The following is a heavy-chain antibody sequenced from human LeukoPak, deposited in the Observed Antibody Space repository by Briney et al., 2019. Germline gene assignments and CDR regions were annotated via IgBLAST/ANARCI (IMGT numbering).Heavy chain of an antibody. Sequence: ASVKVSCKASGYTFTNYYMHWVRQAPGQGLEWMGIINPSAGSTSYAQKFRGRVTITADESTSTAYMELTSLRSEDTAVYYCARELATYYYASGSFGGAFDPWGQGTLVTVSS. CDR2: INPSAGST. V-gene: IGHV1-46*01. J-gene: IGHJ5*02. CDR3: ARELATYYYASGSFGGAFDP. D-gene: IGHD3-10*01. CDR1: GYTFTNYY.